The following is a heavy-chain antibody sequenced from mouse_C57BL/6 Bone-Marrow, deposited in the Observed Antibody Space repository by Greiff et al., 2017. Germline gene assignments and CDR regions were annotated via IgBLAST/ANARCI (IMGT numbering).Heavy chain of an antibody. J-gene: IGHJ2*01. CDR2: IWTGGGT. V-gene: IGHV2-9-1*01. Sequence: VKLVESGPGLVAPSQSLSITCTVSGFSLTSYAISWVRQPPGKGLEWLGVIWTGGGTNYNSALKSRLSISKDNSKSQVFLKMNSLQTDDTARYYCARNWGSTMVTAGAFDYWGQGTTLTVSS. CDR1: GFSLTSYA. D-gene: IGHD2-2*01. CDR3: ARNWGSTMVTAGAFDY.